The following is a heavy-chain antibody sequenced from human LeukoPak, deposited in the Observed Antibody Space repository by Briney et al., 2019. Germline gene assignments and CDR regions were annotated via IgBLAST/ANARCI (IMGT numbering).Heavy chain of an antibody. CDR2: IYPGDSDT. D-gene: IGHD3-22*01. J-gene: IGHJ3*01. V-gene: IGHV5-51*01. CDR1: GYSFTSYW. CDR3: ASNGGSSGYYSAFDL. Sequence: GESLKISCKGSGYSFTSYWIGWVRQMPGKCLEWMGIIYPGDSDTRYSPSFQGQVTISADQSISTAYLQWSSLKASDTAMYYCASNGGSSGYYSAFDLWGQGTMVTVSS.